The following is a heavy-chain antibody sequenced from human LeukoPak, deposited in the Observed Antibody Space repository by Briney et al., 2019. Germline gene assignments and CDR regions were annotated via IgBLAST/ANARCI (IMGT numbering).Heavy chain of an antibody. CDR1: GFTFNNYG. V-gene: IGHV3-30*18. CDR2: VSYDASEK. Sequence: GGSLRLSCAASGFTFNNYGMHWVRQVPGKGLKWVAVVSYDASEKFYEDSVEGRFTISRDNSKNTLSLQMNSLRAEDTAVYYCVKELRGYSYGEHWGQGTLVTVSS. J-gene: IGHJ4*02. CDR3: VKELRGYSYGEH. D-gene: IGHD5-18*01.